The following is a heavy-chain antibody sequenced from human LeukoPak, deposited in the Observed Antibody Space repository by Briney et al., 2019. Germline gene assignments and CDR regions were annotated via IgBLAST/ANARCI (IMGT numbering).Heavy chain of an antibody. CDR1: GGSISSNSYD. CDR3: ARVRFAYSSGWYGRGFSAPVFDY. Sequence: PSETLSLTCTVSGGSISSNSYDWGWIRQPRGKGLEWIGSMYYSGSTYNNRSLKSRFTISVDTSKTQFSLKLSSVTAADTAVYYCARVRFAYSSGWYGRGFSAPVFDYWGQGTLVTVSS. V-gene: IGHV4-39*07. J-gene: IGHJ4*02. CDR2: MYYSGST. D-gene: IGHD6-19*01.